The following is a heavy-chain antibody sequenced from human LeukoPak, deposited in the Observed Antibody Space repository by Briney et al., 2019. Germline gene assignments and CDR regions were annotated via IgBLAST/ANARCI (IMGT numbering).Heavy chain of an antibody. Sequence: SETLSLTCTVSGGSIGSYYWSWIRQPAGKGLEWIGRIYTSGSTNYNPSLKSRVTMSVDTSKNQFSLKLSSVTAADTAVYYCVRAHLVETYYYGSGSYAPDAFDIWGQGTMVTVSS. CDR3: VRAHLVETYYYGSGSYAPDAFDI. CDR2: IYTSGST. D-gene: IGHD3-10*01. CDR1: GGSIGSYY. V-gene: IGHV4-4*07. J-gene: IGHJ3*02.